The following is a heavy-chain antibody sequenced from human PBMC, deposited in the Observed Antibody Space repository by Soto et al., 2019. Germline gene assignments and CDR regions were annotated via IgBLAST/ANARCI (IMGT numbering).Heavy chain of an antibody. D-gene: IGHD3-10*02. V-gene: IGHV4-59*01. CDR3: ARVTVRGVFY. Sequence: PSETLSLTCTVSGGSISSYYWSWIRQPPGKGLEWIGYIYYSGSTNYNPSLKSRVTISVDTSKNQFSLKLSSVTAADTAVYYCARVTVRGVFYWGQGTLVTVSS. CDR2: IYYSGST. CDR1: GGSISSYY. J-gene: IGHJ4*02.